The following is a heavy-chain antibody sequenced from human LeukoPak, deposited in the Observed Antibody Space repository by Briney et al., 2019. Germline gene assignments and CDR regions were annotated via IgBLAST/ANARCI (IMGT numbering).Heavy chain of an antibody. Sequence: GGSLRLSCEASGFTFRNYWMSWVRQAPGKGLEWVANIYHEGRQKWDVDSVKGRFTISRDKTKNSLYLQMYTLRAEDTAVCYCSRSSSPGGVDYRGQGTLVTVSS. CDR2: IYHEGRQK. CDR1: GFTFRNYW. V-gene: IGHV3-7*01. J-gene: IGHJ4*01. CDR3: SRSSSPGGVDY. D-gene: IGHD3-10*01.